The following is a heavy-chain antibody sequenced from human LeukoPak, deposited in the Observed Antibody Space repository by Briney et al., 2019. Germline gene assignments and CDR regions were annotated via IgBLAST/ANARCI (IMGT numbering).Heavy chain of an antibody. D-gene: IGHD1-1*01. Sequence: PGGSLRLSCAASGFPFSSYSMNWVRQAPGKGLEWVSYISASGSNIYYLDSVKGRFTVSRDNAMNSLFLQMDRPRAEDTAVYYCVRVKGTHFDFWGQGTLVTVSS. CDR1: GFPFSSYS. CDR3: VRVKGTHFDF. J-gene: IGHJ4*02. V-gene: IGHV3-48*01. CDR2: ISASGSNI.